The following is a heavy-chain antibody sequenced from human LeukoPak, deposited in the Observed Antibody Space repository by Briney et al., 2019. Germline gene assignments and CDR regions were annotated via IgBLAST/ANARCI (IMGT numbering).Heavy chain of an antibody. V-gene: IGHV3-30*02. J-gene: IGHJ4*02. Sequence: GESLRLSCAASGFTFSNYAMHWVRQAPGKGLEWVAFIRYDGSNKYYADFVKGRFTISRDNSKNTLYLQMNSLRAEDTAMYYCAKDQYSSSWYSDYWGQGTLVTVSS. CDR3: AKDQYSSSWYSDY. CDR1: GFTFSNYA. CDR2: IRYDGSNK. D-gene: IGHD6-13*01.